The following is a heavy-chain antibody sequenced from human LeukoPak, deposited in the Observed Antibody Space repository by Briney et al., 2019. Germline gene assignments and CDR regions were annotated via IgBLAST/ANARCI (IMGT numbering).Heavy chain of an antibody. J-gene: IGHJ3*02. CDR2: VYDNDIS. D-gene: IGHD5-12*01. Sequence: SETLSLTCSVSGASISSYCCGWIRQSPGKGLEWIGYVYDNDISNFNPSLESRVTILVDRSKSQFSLQLRSVTAADTAVYYCGRGLVLATDDAFDIWGPGTMVTVSS. CDR1: GASISSYC. V-gene: IGHV4-59*01. CDR3: GRGLVLATDDAFDI.